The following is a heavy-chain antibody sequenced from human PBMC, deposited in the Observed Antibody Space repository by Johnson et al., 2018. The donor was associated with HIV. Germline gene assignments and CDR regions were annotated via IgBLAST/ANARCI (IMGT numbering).Heavy chain of an antibody. Sequence: QVQLVESGGGVVQPGGSLRLSCAASGFIFSNYDIHWVRQAPGKGLDWVACIRYDGSTYYADAVKGRCTISRDNSKNTLYLQMNSLRVEDTAVYYCAKDRSIYDIIYAFDIWGQGTMVTVSS. D-gene: IGHD3-9*01. CDR3: AKDRSIYDIIYAFDI. CDR1: GFIFSNYD. V-gene: IGHV3-30*02. J-gene: IGHJ3*02. CDR2: IRYDGST.